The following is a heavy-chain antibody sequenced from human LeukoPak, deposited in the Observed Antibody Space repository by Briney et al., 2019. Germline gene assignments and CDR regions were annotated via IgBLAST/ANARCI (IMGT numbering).Heavy chain of an antibody. CDR1: GGSIRSTNYY. CDR2: IYHSGST. V-gene: IGHV4-31*03. CDR3: TRANYYDSTGYLPVIYPSDY. Sequence: SETLSLTCTVSGGSIRSTNYYWSWIRQDPAKGLEWIGYIYHSGSTYYNPSLKSRVTISLDTSKNQFSLKLRSVTAADTAVYYCTRANYYDSTGYLPVIYPSDYWGQGTLVTVSS. J-gene: IGHJ4*02. D-gene: IGHD3-22*01.